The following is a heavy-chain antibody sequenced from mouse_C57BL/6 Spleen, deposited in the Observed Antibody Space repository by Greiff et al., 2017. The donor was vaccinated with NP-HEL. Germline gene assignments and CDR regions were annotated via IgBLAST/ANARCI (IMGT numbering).Heavy chain of an antibody. V-gene: IGHV14-4*01. Sequence: VQLQQSGAELVRPGASVKLSCTASGFNIKDDYMHWVKQRPEQGLEWIGWIDPENGDTEYASKFQGKATITADTSSNTAYLQLSSLTSEDTAVYYCTRGDSSGYVWGQGTTLTVSS. CDR2: IDPENGDT. J-gene: IGHJ2*01. D-gene: IGHD3-2*02. CDR3: TRGDSSGYV. CDR1: GFNIKDDY.